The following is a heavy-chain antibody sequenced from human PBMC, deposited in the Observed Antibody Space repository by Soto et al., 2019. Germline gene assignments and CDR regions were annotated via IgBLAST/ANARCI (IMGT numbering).Heavy chain of an antibody. CDR3: ARRIVGYCSGGSSTDGCPGADWFDP. D-gene: IGHD2-15*01. Sequence: PSETLSLTCTVSGGSISSSSYYWGWIRQPPGKGLEWIGSIYYSGSTYYNPSLKSRVTISVDTSKNQFSLKLSSVTAADTAVYYCARRIVGYCSGGSSTDGCPGADWFDPWGQGTLVTVSS. J-gene: IGHJ5*02. V-gene: IGHV4-39*01. CDR1: GGSISSSSYY. CDR2: IYYSGST.